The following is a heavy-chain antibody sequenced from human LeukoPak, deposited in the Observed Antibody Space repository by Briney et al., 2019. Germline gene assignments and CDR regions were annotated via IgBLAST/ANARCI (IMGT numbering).Heavy chain of an antibody. D-gene: IGHD1-26*01. J-gene: IGHJ4*02. CDR3: ARDIKYYSGWELPLTPIDY. Sequence: GASVKVSCKASGYTFTSYGISWVRQAPGQGLEWMGWISAYNSNTNYAQKLQGRVTMTTDTSTSTAYMELRSLRSDDTAVYYCARDIKYYSGWELPLTPIDYWGQGTLVTVSS. V-gene: IGHV1-18*01. CDR1: GYTFTSYG. CDR2: ISAYNSNT.